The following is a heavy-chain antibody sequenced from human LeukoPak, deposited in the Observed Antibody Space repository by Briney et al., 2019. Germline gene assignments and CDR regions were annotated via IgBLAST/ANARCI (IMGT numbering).Heavy chain of an antibody. Sequence: GGSLRLSCAVSGFIFSSHSMNWVRQTAGGGLEWISYISSSGNTIRYADPVKGRFTISRDNSKNTLYLQMNSLRAEDTAVYYCAKLVPAARPYFDYWGQGTLVTVSS. D-gene: IGHD2-2*01. V-gene: IGHV3-48*01. CDR1: GFIFSSHS. J-gene: IGHJ4*02. CDR3: AKLVPAARPYFDY. CDR2: ISSSGNTI.